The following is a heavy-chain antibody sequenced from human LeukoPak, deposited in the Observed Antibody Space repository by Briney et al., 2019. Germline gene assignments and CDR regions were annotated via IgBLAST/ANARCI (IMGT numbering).Heavy chain of an antibody. CDR2: ISTSSYI. J-gene: IGHJ3*02. D-gene: IGHD2-2*02. V-gene: IGHV3-21*01. CDR3: ARVSCTTSCYTRDAFDI. Sequence: GGSLRLSCAASGFTFSSYSMNWVRQAPGKGLEWVSSISTSSYIYYADSVKGRFTISRDNAKNSLYLQMNSLRAEDTAVYYCARVSCTTSCYTRDAFDIWGQGTMVTASS. CDR1: GFTFSSYS.